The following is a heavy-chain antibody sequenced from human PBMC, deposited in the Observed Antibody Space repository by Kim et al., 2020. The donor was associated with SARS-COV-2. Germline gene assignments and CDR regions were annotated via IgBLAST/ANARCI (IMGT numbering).Heavy chain of an antibody. J-gene: IGHJ4*02. CDR2: ISRSGSTI. CDR3: ASMAEGDY. D-gene: IGHD3-10*01. V-gene: IGHV3-48*03. Sequence: GGSLRLSCAASGFTFSSYEMNWVRQAPGKGLERVSYISRSGSTIYYADAVKGRFTIFRDNAKNSLYLQMNSLRAEDTAVYYCASMAEGDYWGQGTLVTVSS. CDR1: GFTFSSYE.